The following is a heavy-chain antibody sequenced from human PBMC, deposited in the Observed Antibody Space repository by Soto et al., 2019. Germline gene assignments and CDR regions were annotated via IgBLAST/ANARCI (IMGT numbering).Heavy chain of an antibody. CDR2: ISSSSSTI. CDR1: GFTFSSYS. V-gene: IGHV3-48*02. Sequence: EVQLVESGGGLVQPGGSLRLSCAASGFTFSSYSMNWVRQAPGKGLEWVSYISSSSSTIYYADSVKGRFTISRDNAKNSLDLQLNSLRDEDTAVYYCARGLFYAFDIWGQGTMVTFSS. D-gene: IGHD2-21*01. CDR3: ARGLFYAFDI. J-gene: IGHJ3*02.